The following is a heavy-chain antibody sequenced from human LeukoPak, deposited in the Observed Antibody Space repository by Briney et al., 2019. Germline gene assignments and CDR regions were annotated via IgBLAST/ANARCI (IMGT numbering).Heavy chain of an antibody. CDR3: ARVSPGYCSSTSCPITD. D-gene: IGHD2-2*03. CDR2: ISAYNGNT. CDR1: GYTVTSYG. V-gene: IGHV1-18*01. Sequence: ASVEVSGKASGYTVTSYGISWVRQAPGQGLEWMGWISAYNGNTNYEQKLQGRVTMTTDTSTSTAYMELRSLRSDDTAVYYCARVSPGYCSSTSCPITDWGQGTLVTVSS. J-gene: IGHJ4*02.